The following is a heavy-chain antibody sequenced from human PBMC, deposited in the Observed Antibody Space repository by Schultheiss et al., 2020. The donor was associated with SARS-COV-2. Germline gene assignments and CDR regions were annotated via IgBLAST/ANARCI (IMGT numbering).Heavy chain of an antibody. J-gene: IGHJ4*02. CDR1: GFTFSSYA. D-gene: IGHD6-19*01. Sequence: GGSLRLSCSASGFTFSSYAMHWVRQAPGKGLEYVSAISSNGGSTYYADSVKGRFTISRDNSKNTLYLQMSSLRAEDTAVYYCVKRPGIAVAGTSYYFDYWGQGALVTIAS. V-gene: IGHV3-64D*06. CDR2: ISSNGGST. CDR3: VKRPGIAVAGTSYYFDY.